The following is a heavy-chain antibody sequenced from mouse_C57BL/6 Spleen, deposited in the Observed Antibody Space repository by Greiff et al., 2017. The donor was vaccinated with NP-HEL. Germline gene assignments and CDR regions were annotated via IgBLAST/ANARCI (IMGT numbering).Heavy chain of an antibody. V-gene: IGHV1-50*01. Sequence: QVQLQQPGAELVKPGASVKLSCKASGYTFTSYWMQWVKQRPGQGLEWIGEIDPSDSYTNYNQKFKGKATLTVDTSSSTAYMQLSSLTSEDSAVYYCARQGLRPTAFDYWGQGTTLTVSS. CDR1: GYTFTSYW. J-gene: IGHJ2*01. CDR3: ARQGLRPTAFDY. CDR2: IDPSDSYT. D-gene: IGHD2-2*01.